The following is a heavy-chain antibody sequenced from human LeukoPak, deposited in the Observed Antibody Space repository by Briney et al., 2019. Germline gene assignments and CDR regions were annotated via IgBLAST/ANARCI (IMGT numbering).Heavy chain of an antibody. Sequence: GSSVKVSCKASGGTFSSYAISWVRQAPGQGLEWMGGIIPIFGTANYAQKFQGRVTITADESTSTAYMELSSPRSEDTAVYYCARSREVPADRMYYDFWSGYSIDYWGQGTLVTVSS. CDR3: ARSREVPADRMYYDFWSGYSIDY. CDR2: IIPIFGTA. CDR1: GGTFSSYA. D-gene: IGHD3-3*01. V-gene: IGHV1-69*01. J-gene: IGHJ4*02.